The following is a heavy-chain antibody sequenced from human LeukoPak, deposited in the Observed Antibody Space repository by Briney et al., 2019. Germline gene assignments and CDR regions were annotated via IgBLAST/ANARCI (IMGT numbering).Heavy chain of an antibody. V-gene: IGHV1-2*02. J-gene: IGHJ4*02. CDR1: GYTFTGYY. Sequence: ASVKVSCKDPGYTFTGYYMHWVRQAPGQGLERMGWINPNSGGTNYAQKFQGRVTMTRDTSISTAYMELSRLRSDDTAVYYCARKSGEVYYDFWSGYSLDYWGQGTLVTVSS. D-gene: IGHD3-3*01. CDR2: INPNSGGT. CDR3: ARKSGEVYYDFWSGYSLDY.